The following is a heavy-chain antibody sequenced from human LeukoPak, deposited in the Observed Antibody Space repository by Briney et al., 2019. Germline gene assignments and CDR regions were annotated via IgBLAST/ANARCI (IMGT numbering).Heavy chain of an antibody. J-gene: IGHJ4*02. CDR3: AKARVATIPSDY. D-gene: IGHD5-12*01. V-gene: IGHV3-23*01. CDR2: IGGSGGST. CDR1: GFTFSSYA. Sequence: PGGSLRLSCAAPGFTFSSYAMSWFRQAPGKGLEWVSAIGGSGGSTYYADSVQGRFTISIDNSKNTLYLQMNSQRTEDTAVYYCAKARVATIPSDYWGQGTLVTVSS.